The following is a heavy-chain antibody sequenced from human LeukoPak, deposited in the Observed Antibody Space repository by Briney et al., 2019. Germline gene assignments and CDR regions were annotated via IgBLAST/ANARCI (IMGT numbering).Heavy chain of an antibody. CDR3: ARDYGDWGGFDP. D-gene: IGHD4-17*01. J-gene: IGHJ5*02. V-gene: IGHV1-2*02. CDR2: INRNSAGT. CDR1: GYTFTGYY. Sequence: ASVKVSCKASGYTFTGYYMHWVRLAPGQGLEWMGWINRNSAGTNYAQKFQGRVTMTRDTSISTAYMVLSRLRSDDTAVYYCARDYGDWGGFDPWGQGTLVTVSS.